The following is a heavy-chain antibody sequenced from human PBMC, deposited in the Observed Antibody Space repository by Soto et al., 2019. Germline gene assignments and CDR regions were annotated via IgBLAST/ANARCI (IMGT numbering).Heavy chain of an antibody. CDR2: INHSGST. Sequence: SETLSLTCAVYGGSFSGYYWGWIRQPPGKGLEWIGEINHSGSTNYNPSLKSRVTMSVDTSKNQFSLKLSSVTAADTAVYYCARGKGRDYYYYYGMDVWGQGTTVTVSS. V-gene: IGHV4-34*01. CDR3: ARGKGRDYYYYYGMDV. D-gene: IGHD3-10*01. CDR1: GGSFSGYY. J-gene: IGHJ6*02.